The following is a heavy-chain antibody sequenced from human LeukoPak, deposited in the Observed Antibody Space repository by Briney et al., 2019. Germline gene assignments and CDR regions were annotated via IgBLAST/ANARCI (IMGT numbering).Heavy chain of an antibody. CDR1: GFTFSDYW. Sequence: QTGGSLRLSCAASGFTFSDYWMSWVRQAAGEGREWVAKINKDGREKKFVDCVEGRFSISRYNAKNSLFLQMDSLRAEDTALYYCTGGALDYWGQGALVTVSS. CDR2: INKDGREK. J-gene: IGHJ4*02. CDR3: TGGALDY. V-gene: IGHV3-7*04.